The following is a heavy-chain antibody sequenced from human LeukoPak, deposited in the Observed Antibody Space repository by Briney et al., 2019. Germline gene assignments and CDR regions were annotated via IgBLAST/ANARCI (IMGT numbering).Heavy chain of an antibody. CDR2: IYSGGST. CDR1: GFTVNSKY. D-gene: IGHD6-19*01. Sequence: GGSLRLSCAASGFTVNSKYMSWVRQAPGKGLEWVSVIYSGGSTYYADSVKGRFTISRDNSKNTLYLQVNSLRAEDTAVYYCAKGRTEGGTLALDYWGQGTLVTVSP. V-gene: IGHV3-53*01. CDR3: AKGRTEGGTLALDY. J-gene: IGHJ4*02.